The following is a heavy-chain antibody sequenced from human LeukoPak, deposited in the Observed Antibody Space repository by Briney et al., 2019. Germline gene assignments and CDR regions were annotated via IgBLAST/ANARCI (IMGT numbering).Heavy chain of an antibody. V-gene: IGHV3-30*18. CDR2: ISYDGRNK. CDR1: GFTFSSYG. CDR3: AKDKVSGYTLTHYYYYGMDV. D-gene: IGHD5-12*01. Sequence: GGSLRLSCAASGFTFSSYGMHWVRQAPVKGLYCMADISYDGRNKYYAGSVKGRFTISRDNSKNTLYLQMNSLRAEDTAVYYCAKDKVSGYTLTHYYYYGMDVWGQGTTVTVSS. J-gene: IGHJ6*02.